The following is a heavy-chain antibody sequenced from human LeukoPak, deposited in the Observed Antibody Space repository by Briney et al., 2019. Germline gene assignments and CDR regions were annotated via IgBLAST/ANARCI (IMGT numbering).Heavy chain of an antibody. CDR3: ASAGRGFHRY. J-gene: IGHJ4*02. CDR2: ISSSGSTI. Sequence: PGGSLRLSCAASGFTFSSYEMNWVRQAPGKGLEWVSYISSSGSTIYYADSVKGRFTISRDNSKNTLYLQMNSLRAEDTAVYYCASAGRGFHRYWGQGTLVTVSS. D-gene: IGHD1-1*01. V-gene: IGHV3-48*03. CDR1: GFTFSSYE.